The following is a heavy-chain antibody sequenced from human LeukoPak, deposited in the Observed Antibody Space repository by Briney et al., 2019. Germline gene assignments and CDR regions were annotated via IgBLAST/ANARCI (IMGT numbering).Heavy chain of an antibody. CDR1: GGSISSSSYY. CDR3: ARHGGSSYGSYYFDF. V-gene: IGHV4-39*01. J-gene: IGHJ4*02. CDR2: IYYSGST. Sequence: SETLSLTCTVSGGSISSSSYYWGWIRQPPGKGPEWIGTIYYSGSTYYNPSLKSRVTISVDTSKNQFSLKLSSVTAADTAVYYCARHGGSSYGSYYFDFWGQGTLVTVSS. D-gene: IGHD5-18*01.